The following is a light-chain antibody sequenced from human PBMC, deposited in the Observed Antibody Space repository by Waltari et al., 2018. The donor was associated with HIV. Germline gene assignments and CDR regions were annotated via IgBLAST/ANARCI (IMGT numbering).Light chain of an antibody. CDR2: KSS. J-gene: IGKJ1*01. V-gene: IGKV1-5*03. CDR3: QQYNRGTWT. CDR1: QSISSW. Sequence: DIQMTQSPSTLSASVGDRVTITCRASQSISSWLAWYQQKPGKAPKLLIYKSSSLESGVPSRFSGSGSGTEFTLTISSLQPDDFATYYCQQYNRGTWTFGQGTKVESK.